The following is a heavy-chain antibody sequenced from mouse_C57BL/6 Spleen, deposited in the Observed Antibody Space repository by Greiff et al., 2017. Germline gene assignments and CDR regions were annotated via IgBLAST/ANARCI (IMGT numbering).Heavy chain of an antibody. CDR1: GYTFTDHT. CDR2: IYPRDGST. V-gene: IGHV1-78*01. CDR3: ARPHYYYGSSPWFAY. D-gene: IGHD1-1*01. J-gene: IGHJ3*01. Sequence: VQLQQSDAELVKPGASVKISCKVSGYTFTDHTIHWMKQRPEQGLEWIGYIYPRDGSTKYNEKFKGKATLTADKSSSTAYMQLNSLTSEDSAVYFCARPHYYYGSSPWFAYWGQGTLVTVSA.